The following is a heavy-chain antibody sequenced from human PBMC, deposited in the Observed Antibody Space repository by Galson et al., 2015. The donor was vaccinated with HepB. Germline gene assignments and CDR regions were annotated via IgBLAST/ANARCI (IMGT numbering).Heavy chain of an antibody. D-gene: IGHD3-10*01. Sequence: SPRLSCAASGFTFSSYAMHWVRQAPGKGLEWAAFISYDGSNKYYADSVKGRFTISRDNSKNTLYLQMNSLRAEDTAVYYCAREGGDYYGSGSYFFDYWGQGTLVTVSS. CDR1: GFTFSSYA. J-gene: IGHJ4*02. V-gene: IGHV3-30*04. CDR2: ISYDGSNK. CDR3: AREGGDYYGSGSYFFDY.